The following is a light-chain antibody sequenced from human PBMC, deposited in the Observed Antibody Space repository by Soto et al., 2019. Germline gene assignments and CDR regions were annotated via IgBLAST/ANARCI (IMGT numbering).Light chain of an antibody. V-gene: IGLV2-14*01. CDR3: SSYTTNSTYV. J-gene: IGLJ1*01. CDR2: DVT. CDR1: SSDVGGSNY. Sequence: QSALTQPASVSGSPGQSITISCTGTSSDVGGSNYVSWYQQHPGKAPKLMIYDVTYRPSWDSNRFSGSKSGNTASLTIYGLKAEDEADYYCSSYTTNSTYVFGTGTKVTVL.